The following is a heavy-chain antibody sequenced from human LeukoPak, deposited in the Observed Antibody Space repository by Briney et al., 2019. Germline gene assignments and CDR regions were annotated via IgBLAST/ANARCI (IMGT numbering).Heavy chain of an antibody. CDR2: IGFGDDSA. CDR3: AKDPTSVGGRHDWLLDS. J-gene: IGHJ5*02. V-gene: IGHV3-23*01. CDR1: GFTFSNYA. D-gene: IGHD3-9*01. Sequence: GSLRLSCAASGFTFSNYAMSWVRQAPGKGLEWVSTIGFGDDSAYYADSVKGRFTISRDNSKNTLYLQMNYLRAEDTAVYYCAKDPTSVGGRHDWLLDSWGQGTLVTVSS.